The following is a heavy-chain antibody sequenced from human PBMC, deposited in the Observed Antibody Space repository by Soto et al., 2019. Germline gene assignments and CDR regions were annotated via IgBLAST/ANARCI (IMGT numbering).Heavy chain of an antibody. CDR3: ARRDSGGYFRYFDP. CDR1: GGTFSTNP. V-gene: IGHV1-69*06. J-gene: IGHJ4*02. Sequence: QVQLVQSGAEVKKPGSSVKVSCKASGGTFSTNPISWVRQAPGQGLEWMGGTGSGTGPGNNAQKFQGRLTIAADKSTNIAYMELSSRSSEATDIYACARRDSGGYFRYFDPWGQGTLVTVSS. CDR2: TGSGTGPG. D-gene: IGHD2-21*02.